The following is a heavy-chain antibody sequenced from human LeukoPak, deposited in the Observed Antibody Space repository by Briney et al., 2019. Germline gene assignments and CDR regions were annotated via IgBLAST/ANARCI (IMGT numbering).Heavy chain of an antibody. CDR1: GFTFSSYS. CDR3: ARDPWLDTAMVTYFDY. J-gene: IGHJ4*02. D-gene: IGHD5-18*01. CDR2: ISSSSSYI. Sequence: GGSLRLSCAASGFTFSSYSMNWVRQAPGKGLEWVSSISSSSSYIYYADSVKGRFTISRDNAKNSLYLQMNSLRAEDTAVYYCARDPWLDTAMVTYFDYWGQGTLVTVSS. V-gene: IGHV3-21*01.